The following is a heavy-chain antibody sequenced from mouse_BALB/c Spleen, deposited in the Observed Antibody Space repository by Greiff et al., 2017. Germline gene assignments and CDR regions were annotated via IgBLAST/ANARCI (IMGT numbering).Heavy chain of an antibody. Sequence: EVQLVESGPSLVKPSQTLSLTCSVTGDSITSGYWNWIRKFPGNKLEYMGYISYSGSTYYNPSLKSRISITRDTSKNQYYLQLNSVTTEDTATYYCARGGLLRLRYFDVWGAGTTVTVSS. V-gene: IGHV3-8*02. J-gene: IGHJ1*01. CDR1: GDSITSGY. CDR2: ISYSGST. CDR3: ARGGLLRLRYFDV. D-gene: IGHD1-2*01.